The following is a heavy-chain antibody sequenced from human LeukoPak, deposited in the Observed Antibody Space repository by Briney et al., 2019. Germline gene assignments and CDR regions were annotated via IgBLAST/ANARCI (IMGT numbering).Heavy chain of an antibody. CDR1: GGSFSGYY. V-gene: IGHV4-34*01. CDR3: ARTYRRFNYYYMDV. Sequence: PETLSLTCAVYGGSFSGYYWSWIRQPPGKGLEWIGEITHSGSTNYNPSLKSRVTISVDTSKNQFSLKLSSVTAADTAVYYCARTYRRFNYYYMDVWGKGTTVTVSS. D-gene: IGHD3-3*01. CDR2: ITHSGST. J-gene: IGHJ6*03.